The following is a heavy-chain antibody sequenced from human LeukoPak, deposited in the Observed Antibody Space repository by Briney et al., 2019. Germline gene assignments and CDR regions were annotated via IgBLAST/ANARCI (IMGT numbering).Heavy chain of an antibody. Sequence: SSETLSLTCTVSGGSIFSYYWNWIRQPPGKGLEWIGYIYSNGITSYNPSLRSRGTISIATSKNQFSLRLRSVTAADTAIYYCATYTAYRGDFWGQGTLVTVSS. CDR3: ATYTAYRGDF. V-gene: IGHV4-4*08. D-gene: IGHD3-16*01. CDR1: GGSIFSYY. J-gene: IGHJ4*02. CDR2: IYSNGIT.